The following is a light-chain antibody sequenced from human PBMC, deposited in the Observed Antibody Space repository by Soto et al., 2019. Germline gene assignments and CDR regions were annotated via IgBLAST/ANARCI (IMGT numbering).Light chain of an antibody. CDR2: EVN. Sequence: QSALTQPRSVSGSPGQSVTISCTGTSSDVGGYNYVSWYQQHPGKAPKLVIYEVNKRPSWVPDHFSGSKSGNTASLTISGLQAEDEADYFCCSYAGSYTYVFGTGTKLTVL. J-gene: IGLJ1*01. CDR1: SSDVGGYNY. V-gene: IGLV2-11*01. CDR3: CSYAGSYTYV.